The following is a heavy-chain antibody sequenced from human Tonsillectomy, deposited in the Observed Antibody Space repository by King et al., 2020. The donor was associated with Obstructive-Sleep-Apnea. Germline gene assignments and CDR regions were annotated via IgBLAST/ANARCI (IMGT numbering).Heavy chain of an antibody. CDR1: GCTFSSYA. J-gene: IGHJ4*02. D-gene: IGHD3-16*01. V-gene: IGHV3-30*04. CDR2: ISTDGSNK. CDR3: ARVGGGY. Sequence: QLVQSGGGVVQPGRSLRLSCAASGCTFSSYAIHWVRQAPGKGLEVVAVISTDGSNKYYADSVKGRFTISRDNSNNTLSLQMNSLRAEDTAVYYCARVGGGYWGQGTLVTVSS.